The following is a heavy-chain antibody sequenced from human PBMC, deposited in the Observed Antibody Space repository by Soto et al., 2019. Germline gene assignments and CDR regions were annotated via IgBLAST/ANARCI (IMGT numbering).Heavy chain of an antibody. CDR3: ARVETYYDYVWGSYRYTH. D-gene: IGHD3-16*02. V-gene: IGHV3-48*01. CDR2: ISSSSSTI. J-gene: IGHJ4*02. Sequence: VGSLRLSCAVSGFTFNSYGMHWVRQAPGKGLEWVSYISSSSSTIYYADSVKGRFTISRDNAKNSLYLQMNSLRAEDTAVYYCARVETYYDYVWGSYRYTHWGQGTLVTVSS. CDR1: GFTFNSYG.